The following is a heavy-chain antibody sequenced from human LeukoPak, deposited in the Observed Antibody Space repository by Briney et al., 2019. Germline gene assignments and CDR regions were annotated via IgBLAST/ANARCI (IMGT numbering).Heavy chain of an antibody. CDR3: ARDLRGLLNYYYYYYMDV. D-gene: IGHD3-16*01. Sequence: ASVKVSCKASGDTFNSNGISWVRQAPGQGLEWWGRISTYNGNTNYAQKFQGRVSMTTDTSTSRAYMELRSLRSDDTAVYYCARDLRGLLNYYYYYYMDVWDKGTTVTVSS. CDR2: ISTYNGNT. V-gene: IGHV1-18*01. J-gene: IGHJ6*03. CDR1: GDTFNSNG.